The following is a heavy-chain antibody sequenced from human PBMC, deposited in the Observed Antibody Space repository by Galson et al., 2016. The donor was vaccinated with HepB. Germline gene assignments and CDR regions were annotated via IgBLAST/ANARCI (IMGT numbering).Heavy chain of an antibody. CDR3: ASREYRYGSDAFDI. J-gene: IGHJ3*02. Sequence: QAPGKGLEWVSAISGSGGSTYYADSVKGRFTISRDNSKNTLFLQMNSLRDEDTAVYYCASREYRYGSDAFDIWGQGTMVTVSS. D-gene: IGHD5-18*01. V-gene: IGHV3-23*01. CDR2: ISGSGGST.